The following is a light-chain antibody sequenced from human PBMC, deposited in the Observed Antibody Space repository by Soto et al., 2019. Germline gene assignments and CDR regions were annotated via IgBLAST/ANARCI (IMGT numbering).Light chain of an antibody. V-gene: IGKV3-15*01. J-gene: IGKJ1*01. Sequence: EIVLTQSPATLSVSPGERATLSGLASQSVRSDLAWYQQKPGQSPRLLIYGASTRATGIPARFSGSGSGTQFTLTISSLQSEDFAVYYCQQYNNWPPAWTFGQGTKVDI. CDR2: GAS. CDR1: QSVRSD. CDR3: QQYNNWPPAWT.